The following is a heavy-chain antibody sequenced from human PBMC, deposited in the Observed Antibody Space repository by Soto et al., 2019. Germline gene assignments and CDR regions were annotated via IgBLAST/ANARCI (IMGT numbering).Heavy chain of an antibody. CDR3: ARGDYYDSSGPFSDAFDI. CDR1: GFTFSSYG. J-gene: IGHJ3*02. CDR2: IWYDGSNK. V-gene: IGHV3-33*01. D-gene: IGHD3-22*01. Sequence: PGGSLRLSCAASGFTFSSYGMHWVRQAPGKGLEWVAVIWYDGSNKYYADSVKGRFTISRDNSKNTLYLQMNSLRAEDTAVYYCARGDYYDSSGPFSDAFDIWGQGTMVTVS.